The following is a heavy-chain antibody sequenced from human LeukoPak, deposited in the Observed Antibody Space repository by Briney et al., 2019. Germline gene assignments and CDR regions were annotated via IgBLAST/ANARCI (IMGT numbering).Heavy chain of an antibody. Sequence: PGGSLRLSCAASGFTVSSNYMSWVRQAPGKGLEWVSIIYSGGSTYCADSVKGRFNISRDDSKNTLYLQMNSLSAEDTAVYYCARALAPHYYGSFDYWGQGTLVTVSS. V-gene: IGHV3-66*01. CDR3: ARALAPHYYGSFDY. J-gene: IGHJ4*02. CDR2: IYSGGST. D-gene: IGHD3-10*01. CDR1: GFTVSSNY.